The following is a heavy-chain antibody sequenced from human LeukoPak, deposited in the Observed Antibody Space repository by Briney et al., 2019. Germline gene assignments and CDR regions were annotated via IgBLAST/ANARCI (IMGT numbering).Heavy chain of an antibody. CDR3: ARGLRYDYFDY. Sequence: SVKVSCKASGGTFSSYAISWVRQAPGQGLEWMGGIIPIFGTANYTQKFQGRVTITTDGSTSTAYMELSSLRSEDTAVYYCARGLRYDYFDYWGQGTLVTVSS. D-gene: IGHD4-17*01. CDR1: GGTFSSYA. J-gene: IGHJ4*02. CDR2: IIPIFGTA. V-gene: IGHV1-69*05.